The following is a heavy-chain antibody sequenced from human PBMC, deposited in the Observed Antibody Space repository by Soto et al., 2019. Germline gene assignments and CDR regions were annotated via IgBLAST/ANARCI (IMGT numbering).Heavy chain of an antibody. CDR2: INHTGST. D-gene: IGHD3-10*01. Sequence: QVQLQQWGAGLLKPSETLSLTCAVYGGSFSGYYWNWIRQPPGKGLEWIGEINHTGSTNYNPSLTSRRTISLDTSTSQFSLKLSSMPAADTAVEYCAGGYGRHFDYWGQGTLVTVSS. V-gene: IGHV4-34*01. J-gene: IGHJ4*02. CDR1: GGSFSGYY. CDR3: AGGYGRHFDY.